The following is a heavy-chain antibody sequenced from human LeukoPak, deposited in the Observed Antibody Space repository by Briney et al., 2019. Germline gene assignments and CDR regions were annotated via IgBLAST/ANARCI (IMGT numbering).Heavy chain of an antibody. V-gene: IGHV3-23*01. Sequence: PGGSLRLSCAASGFTFSSYAMSWVRQAPGKGLEWVSAISGSGGSTYYADSVKGRFTISRDNAKNSLYLQMNSLRAEDTAVYYCAREYGDYEEPFDYWGQGTLVTVSS. CDR2: ISGSGGST. CDR3: AREYGDYEEPFDY. CDR1: GFTFSSYA. J-gene: IGHJ4*02. D-gene: IGHD4-17*01.